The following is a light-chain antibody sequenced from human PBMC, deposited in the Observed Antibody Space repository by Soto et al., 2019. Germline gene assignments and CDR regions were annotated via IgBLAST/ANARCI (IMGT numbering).Light chain of an antibody. CDR1: SCDVGVYPH. Sequence: QSVLTTPASVSGSHGQSITGSCHGTSCDVGVYPHVAWYQQHPGKVPKLVIYEVTNRPSGVPDRFSGSKSGITASLTVSGLQDDDEADYYCGAHAGSNTWVFGGGTKVTVL. CDR2: EVT. V-gene: IGLV2-8*01. CDR3: GAHAGSNTWV. J-gene: IGLJ3*02.